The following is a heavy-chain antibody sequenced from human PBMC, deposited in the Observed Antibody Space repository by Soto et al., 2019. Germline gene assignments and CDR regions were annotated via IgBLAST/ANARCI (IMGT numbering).Heavy chain of an antibody. CDR2: ISYTGSA. J-gene: IGHJ3*02. D-gene: IGHD6-19*01. Sequence: QVQLQESGPGLAKPSETLSLTCTVSGVSVSSAFYYGRWIRQAPWQELEWIGYISYTGSANYNPSLQLRGSLSIDPYRNQFSLRRDSVPAADQAVYYCARVGEGAMAGAFNIWGQGTMVTVSS. CDR3: ARVGEGAMAGAFNI. V-gene: IGHV4-61*01. CDR1: GVSVSSAFYY.